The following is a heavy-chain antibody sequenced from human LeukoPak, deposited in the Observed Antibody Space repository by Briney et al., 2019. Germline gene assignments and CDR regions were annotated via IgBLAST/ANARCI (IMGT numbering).Heavy chain of an antibody. J-gene: IGHJ4*02. CDR1: GFTFSIFA. Sequence: GGSLRLSCAASGFTFSIFAMTWVRQAPGKGLEWVANIKYDGSDKRYVDSVKGRFTVSRDNANNSLYLQMNSLRAEDTAVYYCVRGGGSFDSWGQGTLVTVSS. CDR3: VRGGGSFDS. D-gene: IGHD3-16*01. CDR2: IKYDGSDK. V-gene: IGHV3-7*04.